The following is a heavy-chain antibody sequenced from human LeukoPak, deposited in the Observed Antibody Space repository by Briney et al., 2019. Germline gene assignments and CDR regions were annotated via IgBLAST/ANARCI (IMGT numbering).Heavy chain of an antibody. CDR3: AHFAFWLVPRDF. J-gene: IGHJ4*02. V-gene: IGHV3-23*01. CDR1: GFTSSSYS. CDR2: ITNSGDST. D-gene: IGHD6-19*01. Sequence: GGSLRLSCAASGFTSSSYSMTWVRQGPGRGLEWVSSITNSGDSTYYADSVKGRFTIFRDNSRNTLDLQMNSLRGEDTAVYYCAHFAFWLVPRDFWGQGTLVTVSS.